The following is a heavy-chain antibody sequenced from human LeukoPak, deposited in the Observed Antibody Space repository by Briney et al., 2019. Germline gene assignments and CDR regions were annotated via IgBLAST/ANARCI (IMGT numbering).Heavy chain of an antibody. Sequence: GESLKISCKGSGYSFTSYWIGWVRQMPGKSLEWMGIIYPGDSDTRYSPSFQGQVTISADKSITTAYLQWSSLKASDTAMYYCARRDYYGSGSYRGPAFFDYWGQGTLVTVSS. CDR2: IYPGDSDT. CDR1: GYSFTSYW. CDR3: ARRDYYGSGSYRGPAFFDY. V-gene: IGHV5-51*01. D-gene: IGHD3-10*01. J-gene: IGHJ4*02.